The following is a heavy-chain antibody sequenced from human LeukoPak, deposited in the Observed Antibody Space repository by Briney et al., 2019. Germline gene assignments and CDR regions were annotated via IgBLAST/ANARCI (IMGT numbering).Heavy chain of an antibody. CDR3: ARVNYDSSGYYGYYYMDV. V-gene: IGHV4-39*07. CDR1: GGSISSSPYY. Sequence: SETLSLTCTVSGGSISSSPYYWGWIRQPPGKGLEWIGSIYYSGTTHYNPSLESRVTISVDTSKNQFSLKLSSVTAADTAVYYCARVNYDSSGYYGYYYMDVWGKGTTVTISS. J-gene: IGHJ6*03. D-gene: IGHD3-22*01. CDR2: IYYSGTT.